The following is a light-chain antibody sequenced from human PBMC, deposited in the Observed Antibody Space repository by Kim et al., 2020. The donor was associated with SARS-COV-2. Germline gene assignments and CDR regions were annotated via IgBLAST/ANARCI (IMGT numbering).Light chain of an antibody. V-gene: IGKV1-39*01. Sequence: GDRVTINCRTSLTMNDYLNWYQQSPGRVPKLLIYAASTLQDGIPSRFNGSRSWAEYTLTISSLQPEYFATYYCQQSYSAPIFGQGTRLEIK. CDR2: AAS. CDR3: QQSYSAPI. J-gene: IGKJ5*01. CDR1: LTMNDY.